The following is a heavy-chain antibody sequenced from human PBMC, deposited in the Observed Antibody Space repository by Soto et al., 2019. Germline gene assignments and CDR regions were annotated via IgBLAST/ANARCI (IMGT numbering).Heavy chain of an antibody. CDR3: ARDPYYYDSGGYGYYYYGMDV. J-gene: IGHJ6*02. V-gene: IGHV1-69*12. D-gene: IGHD3-22*01. CDR1: GGTFSSYA. CDR2: IIPIFGTA. Sequence: QVQLVQSGAEVKKPGSSVKVSCKASGGTFSSYAISWVRQAPGQGLEWMGGIIPIFGTANYAQKFQGRVTIPADGSTSTAHMVLRSLESEDTALYYCARDPYYYDSGGYGYYYYGMDVWGQGTTVTVSS.